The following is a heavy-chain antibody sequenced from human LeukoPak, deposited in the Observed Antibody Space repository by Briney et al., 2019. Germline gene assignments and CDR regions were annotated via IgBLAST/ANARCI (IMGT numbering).Heavy chain of an antibody. V-gene: IGHV3-23*01. J-gene: IGHJ6*02. CDR3: AEDKYNWNYWYYGMDV. CDR1: GFTFSSYA. CDR2: ISGSGGST. Sequence: GGSLRLSCAASGFTFSSYAMSWVRQAPGKGLEWVSAISGSGGSTYYADSVKGRFTISRDNSKNTLYLQMNSLRAEDTAVYYCAEDKYNWNYWYYGMDVWGQGTTVTVSS. D-gene: IGHD1-20*01.